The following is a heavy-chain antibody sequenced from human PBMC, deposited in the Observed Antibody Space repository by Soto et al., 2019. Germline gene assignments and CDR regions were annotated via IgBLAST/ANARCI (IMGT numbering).Heavy chain of an antibody. D-gene: IGHD2-21*02. V-gene: IGHV4-30-4*08. Sequence: SETLSLTCTVSGGSLSSDYYHWTWIRQSPGKGLEWIGYIHHSGSILYNPSLKSRVTISVDTSKNQFSLHLSSVTAADTAVYLCAREDDGGDSLDVWGQGTTVNVSS. CDR2: IHHSGSI. CDR1: GGSLSSDYYH. J-gene: IGHJ6*02. CDR3: AREDDGGDSLDV.